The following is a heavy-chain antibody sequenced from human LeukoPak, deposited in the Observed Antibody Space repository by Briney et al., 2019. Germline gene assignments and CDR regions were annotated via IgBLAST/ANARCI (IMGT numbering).Heavy chain of an antibody. CDR3: ARGSASTGWGMYYYYYMDV. CDR1: GGSISSSNW. CDR2: IYHSGST. J-gene: IGHJ6*03. Sequence: SGTLSLTCAVPGGSISSSNWWSVVRQPPGKGLEWIGEIYHSGSTNYNPSLKSRLTISLDKSKNQFSLKLSSVTAADTAVYYCARGSASTGWGMYYYYYMDVWGKGTTVTVSS. D-gene: IGHD7-27*01. V-gene: IGHV4-4*02.